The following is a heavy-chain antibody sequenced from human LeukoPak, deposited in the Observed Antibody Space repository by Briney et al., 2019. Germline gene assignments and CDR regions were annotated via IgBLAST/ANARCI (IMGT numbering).Heavy chain of an antibody. J-gene: IGHJ4*02. Sequence: GGSLRLSCAASGFTFDDYAMHWVRQAPGKGLEWVSLISGDGGSTYYADSVKGRFTISRDNSKNSLYLQMNSLRTEDTALYYCAKALADRDLPYYYDSSGYYLVLGYWGQGTLVTVS. CDR3: AKALADRDLPYYYDSSGYYLVLGY. CDR1: GFTFDDYA. D-gene: IGHD3-22*01. CDR2: ISGDGGST. V-gene: IGHV3-43*02.